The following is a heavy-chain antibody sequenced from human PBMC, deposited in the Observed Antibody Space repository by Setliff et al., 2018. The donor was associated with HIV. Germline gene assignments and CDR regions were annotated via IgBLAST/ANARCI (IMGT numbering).Heavy chain of an antibody. J-gene: IGHJ6*03. D-gene: IGHD5-12*01. CDR1: GGSISSHY. CDR2: IYYSGST. Sequence: SETLSLTCTVSGGSISSHYWSWIRQPPGKGLEWIGYIYYSGSTYYNPSLKSRVTISIDTSKNQFSLKLSSVTAADTAVYYCARGLVVVTDSDYDTNYYYYYYMDVWGKGTTVTVSS. V-gene: IGHV4-59*06. CDR3: ARGLVVVTDSDYDTNYYYYYYMDV.